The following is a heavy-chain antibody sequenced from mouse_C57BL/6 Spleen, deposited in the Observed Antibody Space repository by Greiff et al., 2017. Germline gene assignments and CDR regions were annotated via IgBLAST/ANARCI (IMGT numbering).Heavy chain of an antibody. V-gene: IGHV1-69*01. CDR3: ARSTTVVDY. CDR2: IDPSDSYT. J-gene: IGHJ2*01. D-gene: IGHD1-1*01. Sequence: QVQLKQPGAELVMPGASVKLSCKASGYTFTSYWMHWVKQRPGQGLEWIGEIDPSDSYTNCNQKFKGKSTLTVDKSSSTAYMQLSSLTSEDSAVYYCARSTTVVDYWGQGTTLTVSS. CDR1: GYTFTSYW.